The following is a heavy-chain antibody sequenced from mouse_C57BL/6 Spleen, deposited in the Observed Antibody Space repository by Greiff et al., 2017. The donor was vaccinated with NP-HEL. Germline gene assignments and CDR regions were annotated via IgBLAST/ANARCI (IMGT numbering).Heavy chain of an antibody. D-gene: IGHD2-5*01. J-gene: IGHJ4*01. CDR2: INPGSGGT. V-gene: IGHV1-54*01. CDR3: ARRGGYSNYWAMDY. CDR1: GYAFTTYL. Sequence: VKLQQSGAELVRPGTSVKVSCKASGYAFTTYLIEWVKQRPGQGLEWIGVINPGSGGTNYNEKFKGKATLTADKSSSTAYMQLSSLTSEDSAVYFCARRGGYSNYWAMDYWGQGTSVTVSS.